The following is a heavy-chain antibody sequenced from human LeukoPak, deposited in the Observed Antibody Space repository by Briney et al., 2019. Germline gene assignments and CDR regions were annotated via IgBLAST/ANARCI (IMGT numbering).Heavy chain of an antibody. CDR3: ARGQYWAKALRDAFDI. J-gene: IGHJ3*02. Sequence: SQTLSLTCTVSGGSISSGDYYWSWIRQPPGKGLEWIGYIYYSGSTYYNPSLKSRVTISVDTSKNQFSLKLSSVTAADTAVYYCARGQYWAKALRDAFDIWGQGTMVTVSS. CDR1: GGSISSGDYY. CDR2: IYYSGST. V-gene: IGHV4-30-4*01. D-gene: IGHD2/OR15-2a*01.